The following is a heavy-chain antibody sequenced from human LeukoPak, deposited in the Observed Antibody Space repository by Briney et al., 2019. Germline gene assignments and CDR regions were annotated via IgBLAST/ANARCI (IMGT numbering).Heavy chain of an antibody. V-gene: IGHV4-59*01. CDR2: IYYSGST. Sequence: SETLSLTCTVSGGSISSYYWSWIRQPPGKGLEWIGYIYYSGSTNYNPSLKSRVTISVDTSKNQFSLKLSSVTAADTAMYYCARYIVVVVAATFDAFDIWGQGTTVTVSS. CDR1: GGSISSYY. J-gene: IGHJ3*02. D-gene: IGHD2-15*01. CDR3: ARYIVVVVAATFDAFDI.